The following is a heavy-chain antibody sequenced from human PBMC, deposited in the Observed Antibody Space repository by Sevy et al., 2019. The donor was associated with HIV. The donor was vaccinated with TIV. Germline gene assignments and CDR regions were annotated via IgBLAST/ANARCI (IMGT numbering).Heavy chain of an antibody. CDR2: ISSSSSYI. D-gene: IGHD6-6*01. J-gene: IGHJ6*02. CDR3: ARAYEYSSSSRVRYYGMDV. V-gene: IGHV3-21*01. CDR1: GFTFSSYS. Sequence: GSLRLSCAASGFTFSSYSMNWVRQAPGKGLEWVSSISSSSSYIYYADSVKGRFTISRDNAKNSLYLQMNSLRAEDTAVYYCARAYEYSSSSRVRYYGMDVWGQGTTVTVSS.